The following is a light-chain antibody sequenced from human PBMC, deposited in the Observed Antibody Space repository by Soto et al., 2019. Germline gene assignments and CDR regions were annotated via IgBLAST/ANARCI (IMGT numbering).Light chain of an antibody. CDR2: GAS. J-gene: IGKJ1*01. CDR1: QSVSSN. V-gene: IGKV3-15*01. Sequence: EIVMTQSPATLSVSPGERATLSCRASQSVSSNLAWYQQKPGQAPRLLIYGASTRATAIPARFSGSGSGTEFTLTISSLQSEDFAVYYCQQYHNWWTFGQGTKVDIK. CDR3: QQYHNWWT.